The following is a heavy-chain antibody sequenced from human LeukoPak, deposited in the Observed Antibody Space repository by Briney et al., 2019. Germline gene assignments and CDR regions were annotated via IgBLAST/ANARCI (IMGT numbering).Heavy chain of an antibody. CDR1: GFTFSSYS. J-gene: IGHJ3*02. CDR3: ARSVGDEALTRDAFDI. V-gene: IGHV3-21*01. CDR2: ISSSSSYI. D-gene: IGHD2-21*02. Sequence: GGSLRLSCAASGFTFSSYSMNWVRQAPGKGLEWVSSISSSSSYIYYADSVKGRFTISRDNAKNTLYLQMNSLRAEDTAVYYCARSVGDEALTRDAFDIWGQGTMVTVSS.